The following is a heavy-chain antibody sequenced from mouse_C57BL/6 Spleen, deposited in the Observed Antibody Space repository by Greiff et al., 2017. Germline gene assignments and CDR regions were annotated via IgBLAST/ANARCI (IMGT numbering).Heavy chain of an antibody. J-gene: IGHJ3*01. CDR2: IYPGDGDT. CDR1: GYAFSSSW. CDR3: ATRGGDDGYAFAY. Sequence: QVQLQQSGPELVKPGASVKISCKASGYAFSSSWMNWVKQRPGKGLEWIGRIYPGDGDTNYNGKFKGKATLTADKSSSTAYMQLSSLTSEDSAVYFWATRGGDDGYAFAYWGQGTLVTVSA. D-gene: IGHD2-3*01. V-gene: IGHV1-82*01.